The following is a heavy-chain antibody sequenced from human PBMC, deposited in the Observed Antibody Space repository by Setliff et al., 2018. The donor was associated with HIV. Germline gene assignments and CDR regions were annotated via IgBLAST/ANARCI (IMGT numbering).Heavy chain of an antibody. CDR2: ISDTSATI. CDR3: ARDTCDTPSCYAGPRFVY. Sequence: PGGSLRLSCAASGFTFNTYTMNWVRQAPGKGLEWLSYISDTSATISYADSVRGRFTISRDNARNSLFLQMNSLRVEDTAVYYCARDTCDTPSCYAGPRFVYWGQGNLVTVSS. D-gene: IGHD2-2*01. CDR1: GFTFNTYT. V-gene: IGHV3-48*04. J-gene: IGHJ4*02.